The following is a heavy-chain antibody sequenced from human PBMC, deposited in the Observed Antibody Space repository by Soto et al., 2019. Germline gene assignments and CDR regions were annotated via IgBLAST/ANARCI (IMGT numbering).Heavy chain of an antibody. CDR2: ISYDGSNK. J-gene: IGHJ4*02. Sequence: GGSVRISCAATGFTFRSYGLQWVRQAPGKGLEWVAVISYDGSNKYYADSVKGRFTISRDNSKNTLYLQMNSLRAEDTAVYYCAKAPHYYYDSSGRTDYWGQGT. D-gene: IGHD3-22*01. V-gene: IGHV3-30*18. CDR1: GFTFRSYG. CDR3: AKAPHYYYDSSGRTDY.